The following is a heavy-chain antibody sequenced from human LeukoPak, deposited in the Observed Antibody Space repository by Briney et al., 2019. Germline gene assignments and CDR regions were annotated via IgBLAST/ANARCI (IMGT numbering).Heavy chain of an antibody. CDR1: GFTFSSYS. J-gene: IGHJ4*02. CDR3: ARERRSYYYDSSGYLGN. Sequence: GGSLRLSCAASGFTFSSYSMTWVRQAPGKGLEWVSYISSSSSTIYYADSVKGRFTISRDNAKNSLYLQMNSLRDEDTAVYYCARERRSYYYDSSGYLGNWGQGTLVTVSS. D-gene: IGHD3-22*01. CDR2: ISSSSSTI. V-gene: IGHV3-48*02.